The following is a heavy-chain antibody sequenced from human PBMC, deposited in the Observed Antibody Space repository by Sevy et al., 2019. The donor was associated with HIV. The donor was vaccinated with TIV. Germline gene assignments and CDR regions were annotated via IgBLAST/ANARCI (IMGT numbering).Heavy chain of an antibody. CDR1: GFTFSKYS. CDR3: AREGCTKPHDY. CDR2: LSFGCGEI. D-gene: IGHD2-8*01. J-gene: IGHJ4*02. V-gene: IGHV3-23*01. Sequence: GGSLRLSCAASGFTFSKYSMSWVRQPPGKGLEWVSTLSFGCGEINYEDSVKGRCTISRDNSKSSVYLQMNNLRPEDTAVYYCAREGCTKPHDYWGQGTLVTVSS.